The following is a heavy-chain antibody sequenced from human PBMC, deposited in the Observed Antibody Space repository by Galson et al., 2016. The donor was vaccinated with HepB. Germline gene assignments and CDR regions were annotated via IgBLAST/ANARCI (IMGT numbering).Heavy chain of an antibody. CDR2: ISGTGVNT. D-gene: IGHD1-7*01. J-gene: IGHJ4*02. CDR3: AKGRFNWSYGDF. Sequence: SLRLSCAASGFTFRSCAMSWVRQAPGKGLEWVSSISGTGVNTYYADSVKGRFTVSRDNSKNTLYLLMNSLRDEDTALYYCAKGRFNWSYGDFWGQGTLVTVSS. V-gene: IGHV3-23*01. CDR1: GFTFRSCA.